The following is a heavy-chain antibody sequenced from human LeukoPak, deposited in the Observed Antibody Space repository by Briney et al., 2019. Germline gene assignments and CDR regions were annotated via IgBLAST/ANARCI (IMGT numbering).Heavy chain of an antibody. J-gene: IGHJ4*02. CDR3: AKDGGYYKEVYYFDY. V-gene: IGHV3-23*01. CDR1: GFIFNTYW. CDR2: ISGSGGST. D-gene: IGHD3-22*01. Sequence: GGSLRLSCAASGFIFNTYWMSWVRQAPGKGLEWVSAISGSGGSTYYADSVKGRFTISRDNSKNTLYLQMNSLRAEDTAVYYCAKDGGYYKEVYYFDYWGQGTLVTVSS.